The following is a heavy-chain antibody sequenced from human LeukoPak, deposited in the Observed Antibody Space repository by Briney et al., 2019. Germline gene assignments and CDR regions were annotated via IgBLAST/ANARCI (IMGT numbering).Heavy chain of an antibody. CDR3: ARRMAIREFDY. D-gene: IGHD5-24*01. V-gene: IGHV4-59*08. Sequence: PGGSLRLSCAASEFTFDNYAMSWVRQAPGKGLEWIGYIYYSGSTNYNPSLKSRVTISVDTSKNQFSLKLSSVTAADTAVYYCARRMAIREFDYWGQGTLVTVSS. CDR1: EFTFDNYA. J-gene: IGHJ4*02. CDR2: IYYSGST.